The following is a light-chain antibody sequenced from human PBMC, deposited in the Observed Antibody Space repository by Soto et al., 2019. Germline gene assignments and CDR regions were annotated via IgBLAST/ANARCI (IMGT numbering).Light chain of an antibody. CDR2: LNSDGSH. Sequence: QPVLTQSPSASASLGASVKLTCTLNSGHSSYAIAWHQQQPEKGPRYLMKLNSDGSHSKGDGIPDRFSGSSSGAERYLTISGLQSEDEADYYCQIWDTGIRVVFGGGTKLTVL. CDR3: QIWDTGIRVV. J-gene: IGLJ2*01. CDR1: SGHSSYA. V-gene: IGLV4-69*01.